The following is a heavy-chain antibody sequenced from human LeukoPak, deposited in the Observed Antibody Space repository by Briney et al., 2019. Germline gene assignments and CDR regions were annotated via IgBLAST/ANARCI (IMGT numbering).Heavy chain of an antibody. J-gene: IGHJ4*02. CDR1: GYSFTSYW. V-gene: IGHV5-10-1*01. CDR2: IDPSDSYT. CDR3: ARGYCSGGSCYSFDY. D-gene: IGHD2-15*01. Sequence: GESLRISCKGSGYSFTSYWISWVRQMPGKGLEWMGRIDPSDSYTNYSPSFQGHVTISADKSISTAYLQWSSLKASDTAMYYCARGYCSGGSCYSFDYWGQGTLVTVCS.